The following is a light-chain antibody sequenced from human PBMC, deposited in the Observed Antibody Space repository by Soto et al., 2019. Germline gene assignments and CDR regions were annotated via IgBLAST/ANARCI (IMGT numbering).Light chain of an antibody. CDR1: ASDIGAYNF. CDR2: EVY. Sequence: QSVLTQPPSASGSPGQSATISCTGAASDIGAYNFVSWYQQYPGKAPKLMIYEVYKRPSGVPDRFSGSKSGNTASLTVSGLQPADEADYYCTSFAGSDKLIFGGGTKLTVL. CDR3: TSFAGSDKLI. V-gene: IGLV2-8*01. J-gene: IGLJ2*01.